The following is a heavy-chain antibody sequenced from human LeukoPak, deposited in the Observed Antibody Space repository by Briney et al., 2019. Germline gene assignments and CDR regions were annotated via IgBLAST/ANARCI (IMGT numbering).Heavy chain of an antibody. Sequence: GGSLRLSCVASGFTFSSYWMTWVRQAPGKGLEWVANIKTDGSQIYYVDSVKGRFTISRDNSKNTLYLQMNSLRSEDTAVYYCARGKLVMATMGYWGQGTLVTVSS. CDR1: GFTFSSYW. CDR3: ARGKLVMATMGY. J-gene: IGHJ4*02. CDR2: IKTDGSQI. V-gene: IGHV3-7*03. D-gene: IGHD5-24*01.